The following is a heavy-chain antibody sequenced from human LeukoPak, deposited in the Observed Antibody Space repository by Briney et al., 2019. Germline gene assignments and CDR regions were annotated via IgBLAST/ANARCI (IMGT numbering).Heavy chain of an antibody. CDR2: INHSGST. J-gene: IGHJ6*03. Sequence: SETLSLTCAVYGEYFSGYYWSWIRQPPGKGLEWIGEINHSGSTNYNPSLKSRVTISVDTSKNQFSLKLSSVTAADTAVYYCARAAGPTPRLYYYYYMDVWGKGTTVTVSS. CDR3: ARAAGPTPRLYYYYYMDV. V-gene: IGHV4-34*01. D-gene: IGHD2-15*01. CDR1: GEYFSGYY.